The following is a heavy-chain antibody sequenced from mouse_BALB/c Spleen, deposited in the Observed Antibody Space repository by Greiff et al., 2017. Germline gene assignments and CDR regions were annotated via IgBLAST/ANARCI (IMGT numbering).Heavy chain of an antibody. D-gene: IGHD1-1*01. CDR2: ISSGGGST. Sequence: EVMLVESGGGLVKPGGSLKLSCAASGFAFSSYDMSWVRQTPEKRLEWVAYISSGGGSTYYPDTVKGRFTISRDNAKNTLYLQMSSLKSEDTAMYYCARHERFITTMDYWGQGTSVTVSS. CDR3: ARHERFITTMDY. J-gene: IGHJ4*01. CDR1: GFAFSSYD. V-gene: IGHV5-12-1*01.